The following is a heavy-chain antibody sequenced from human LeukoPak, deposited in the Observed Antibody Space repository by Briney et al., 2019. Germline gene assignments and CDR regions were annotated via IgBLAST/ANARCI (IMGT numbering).Heavy chain of an antibody. Sequence: SETLSLTCTVSGGSISSSSYYWGWIRQPPGKGLEWIGSIYYSGSTYYNPSLKSRVTISVDTTNNQFSLRLSSVTAADTAVYYCARGLDYMDVWGKGIPVSVSS. CDR3: ARGLDYMDV. D-gene: IGHD3-9*01. J-gene: IGHJ6*03. CDR1: GGSISSSSYY. V-gene: IGHV4-39*02. CDR2: IYYSGST.